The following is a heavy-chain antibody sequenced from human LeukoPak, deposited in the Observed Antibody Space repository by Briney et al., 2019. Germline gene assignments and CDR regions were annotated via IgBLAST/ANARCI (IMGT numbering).Heavy chain of an antibody. Sequence: ASVKVSCKASGYTFTSYGISWVRQAPGQGLEWMGWISAYNGNTNYAQKLQGRVTMTTDTSTGTAYMELRSLRSDDTAVYYCAKWDYGDYVGDYWGQGTLVTVSS. J-gene: IGHJ4*02. CDR3: AKWDYGDYVGDY. CDR1: GYTFTSYG. D-gene: IGHD4-17*01. CDR2: ISAYNGNT. V-gene: IGHV1-18*01.